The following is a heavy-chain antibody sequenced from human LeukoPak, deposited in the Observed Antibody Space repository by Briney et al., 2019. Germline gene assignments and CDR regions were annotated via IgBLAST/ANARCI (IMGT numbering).Heavy chain of an antibody. CDR1: GGSISSGGYC. J-gene: IGHJ6*02. D-gene: IGHD2-2*01. V-gene: IGHV4-31*03. CDR2: IYYSGST. Sequence: SQTLSLTCTVSGGSISSGGYCWSWIRQHPGKGLEWIGYIYYSGSTYYNPSLKSRVTISVDTSKNQFSLKLSSVTAADTAVYYCARDIIDCSSTSCYRPYGMDVWGQGTTVTVSS. CDR3: ARDIIDCSSTSCYRPYGMDV.